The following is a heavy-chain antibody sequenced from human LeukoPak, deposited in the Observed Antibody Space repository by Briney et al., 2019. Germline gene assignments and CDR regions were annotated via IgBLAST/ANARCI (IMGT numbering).Heavy chain of an antibody. J-gene: IGHJ4*02. V-gene: IGHV3-21*01. CDR2: ISSSGTYK. CDR3: AKGKDSVAGATNDY. CDR1: GFTFSSYS. Sequence: GGSLRLSCAVSGFTFSSYSMGWVRQAPGKGLEWVSSISSSGTYKYYADSVKGRFTISRDNAKNSLYLQMNSLRAEDTAVYYCAKGKDSVAGATNDYWGQGTLVTVSS. D-gene: IGHD6-19*01.